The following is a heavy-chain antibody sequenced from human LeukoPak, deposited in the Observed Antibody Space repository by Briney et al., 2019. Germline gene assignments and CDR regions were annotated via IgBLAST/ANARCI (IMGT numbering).Heavy chain of an antibody. CDR3: ARDLSRGQIAAAGTYFDY. Sequence: PSETLSLTCTVSGGSISSSSYYWGWIRQPPGKGLEWIGSIYYSGSTYYNPSLKSRVTISVDTSKNQFSLKLSSVTAADTAVYYCARDLSRGQIAAAGTYFDYWGQGTLVTVSS. D-gene: IGHD6-13*01. V-gene: IGHV4-39*07. CDR1: GGSISSSSYY. J-gene: IGHJ4*02. CDR2: IYYSGST.